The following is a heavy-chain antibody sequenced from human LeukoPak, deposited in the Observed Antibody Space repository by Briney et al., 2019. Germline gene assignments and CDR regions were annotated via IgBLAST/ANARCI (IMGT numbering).Heavy chain of an antibody. CDR1: GGSFSGYY. CDR3: ARAGYALDY. Sequence: SETLSLTCAVYGGSFSGYYWSWIRQPPGKGLEWIGEINHSGSTNYNPSLKSRVTISVDTSKNQFSLKLSSVTAADTAVYYCARAGYALDYWGQGTLVTVSS. D-gene: IGHD5-12*01. V-gene: IGHV4-34*01. CDR2: INHSGST. J-gene: IGHJ4*02.